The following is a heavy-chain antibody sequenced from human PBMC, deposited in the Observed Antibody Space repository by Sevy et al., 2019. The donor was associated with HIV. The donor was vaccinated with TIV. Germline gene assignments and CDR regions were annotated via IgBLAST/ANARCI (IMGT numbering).Heavy chain of an antibody. D-gene: IGHD3-10*02. V-gene: IGHV3-30-3*01. CDR3: AGGTDYYVLSGH. J-gene: IGHJ4*02. Sequence: GGSLRLSCAASGFTFSSYAMHWVRQAPGKGLEWVAVISYDGSNKYYADSVKGRFTISRDNSKNTLYLQMNSLRAEDTAVYYCAGGTDYYVLSGHWGQGTLVTVSS. CDR2: ISYDGSNK. CDR1: GFTFSSYA.